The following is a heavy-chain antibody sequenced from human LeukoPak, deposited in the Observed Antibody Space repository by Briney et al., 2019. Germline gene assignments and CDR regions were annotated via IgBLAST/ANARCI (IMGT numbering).Heavy chain of an antibody. Sequence: GGSLRLSCAASGFTFSSYSMNWVRQAPGKGLEWVSSISSSSSYIYYADSVKGRFTISRDNAKNTLYLQMNSLRAEDTAVYYCAKEERLGYCSGGSCYSHYYFDYWGQGTLVTASS. J-gene: IGHJ4*02. V-gene: IGHV3-21*04. D-gene: IGHD2-15*01. CDR3: AKEERLGYCSGGSCYSHYYFDY. CDR1: GFTFSSYS. CDR2: ISSSSSYI.